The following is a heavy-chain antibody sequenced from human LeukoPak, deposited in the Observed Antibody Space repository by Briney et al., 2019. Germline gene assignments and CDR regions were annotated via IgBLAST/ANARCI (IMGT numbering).Heavy chain of an antibody. CDR2: IIPIFGTA. CDR1: GGTFSSYA. V-gene: IGHV1-69*05. CDR3: ATQSGYSYGFDDY. J-gene: IGHJ4*02. Sequence: SVKVSCKASGGTFSSYAISWVRQAPGQGLEWMGRIIPIFGTANYAQKFQGRVTITTDESTSTAYMELSSLRSEDTAVYYCATQSGYSYGFDDYWGQGTQVTVSS. D-gene: IGHD5-18*01.